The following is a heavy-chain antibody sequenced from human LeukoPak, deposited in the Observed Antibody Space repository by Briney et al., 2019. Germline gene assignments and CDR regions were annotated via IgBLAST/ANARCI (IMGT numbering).Heavy chain of an antibody. CDR2: IYPGDSDT. Sequence: GESLKISCKGSGYSFTSYWIGWVRQMPGKGLEWMGIIYPGDSDTRYSPSFQGQVTISADKSISTAYLRWSSLKASDTAMYYCARGGRGAMATTTTLFDYWGQGTLVTVSS. D-gene: IGHD5-24*01. V-gene: IGHV5-51*01. CDR3: ARGGRGAMATTTTLFDY. J-gene: IGHJ4*02. CDR1: GYSFTSYW.